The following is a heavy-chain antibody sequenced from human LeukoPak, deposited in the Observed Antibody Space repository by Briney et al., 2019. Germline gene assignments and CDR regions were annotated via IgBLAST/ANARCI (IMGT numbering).Heavy chain of an antibody. J-gene: IGHJ3*02. D-gene: IGHD3-22*01. CDR3: ARGGLENGYHSNDGFDI. CDR2: IYYSGST. CDR1: GGSISGYY. Sequence: PSETLSLTCTVSGGSISGYYWSWIRQPPGKGLEWIGDIYYSGSTKYNPSLKSRVTMPVDTSRNQFSLKLSSVTAADTAVYYCARGGLENGYHSNDGFDILGQGTMVTVSS. V-gene: IGHV4-59*01.